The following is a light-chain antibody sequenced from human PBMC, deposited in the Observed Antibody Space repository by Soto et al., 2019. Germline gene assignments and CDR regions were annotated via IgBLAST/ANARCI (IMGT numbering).Light chain of an antibody. Sequence: DIQMTQSPSSLSASVGDRVTITCQASQDISNYLNWYQQKPVKAPKLLIYDASNLETGVPSRFSGSGSGTDFTFTISSLQPEDIATYYCQQYENLPSFTFGPVTKVDIK. CDR2: DAS. J-gene: IGKJ3*01. V-gene: IGKV1-33*01. CDR3: QQYENLPSFT. CDR1: QDISNY.